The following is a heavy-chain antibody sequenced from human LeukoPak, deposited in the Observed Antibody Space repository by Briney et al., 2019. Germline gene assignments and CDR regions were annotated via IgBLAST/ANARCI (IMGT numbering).Heavy chain of an antibody. V-gene: IGHV3-30*02. CDR3: ASGNYDYGDYYFDY. J-gene: IGHJ4*02. CDR2: IRYDGSNK. Sequence: GGSLRLSCAASGFTFSSYGMHWVRQAPGKGLEWVAFIRYDGSNKYYADSVKGRFTISRDNSKNTLYLQMNSLRAEDTAVYYCASGNYDYGDYYFDYWGQGTLVTVSS. CDR1: GFTFSSYG. D-gene: IGHD4-17*01.